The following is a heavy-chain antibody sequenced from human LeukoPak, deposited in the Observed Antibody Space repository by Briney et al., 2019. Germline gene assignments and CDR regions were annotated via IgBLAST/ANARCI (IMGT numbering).Heavy chain of an antibody. J-gene: IGHJ4*02. CDR2: LSGSGGSR. V-gene: IGHV3-23*01. CDR3: AKTPRYASWDFDYFDS. D-gene: IGHD1-26*01. Sequence: QAGGSLTLSCAASGFTFRSYAMNWVRQAPGKGLQWVSSLSGSGGSRYYADSAKGRFTISRDNSNNTLFLQMNSLRADDTAVYYCAKTPRYASWDFDYFDSWGQGTLVTVSS. CDR1: GFTFRSYA.